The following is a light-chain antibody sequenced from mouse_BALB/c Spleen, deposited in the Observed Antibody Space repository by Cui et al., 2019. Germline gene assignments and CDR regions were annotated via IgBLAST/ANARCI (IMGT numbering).Light chain of an antibody. CDR3: QHHYGTPYT. CDR1: ENIYSY. Sequence: DIQMTQSLASLSASVGETVTTTCRASENIYSYLAWYQQKQGTSPQLLVYNAKTLAEGVPSRFSGSGSGTQFSLKVNSLQTEDFGSYYCQHHYGTPYTFGGGTKLEIK. J-gene: IGKJ2*01. CDR2: NAK. V-gene: IGKV12-44*01.